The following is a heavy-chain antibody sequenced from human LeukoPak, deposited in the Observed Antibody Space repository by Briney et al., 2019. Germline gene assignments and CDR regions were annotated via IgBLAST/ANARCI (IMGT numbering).Heavy chain of an antibody. J-gene: IGHJ6*02. V-gene: IGHV3-30*18. CDR1: GFTFSSYG. Sequence: GGSLRLSCAASGFTFSSYGMHWVRQAPGKGLEWVAVISYDGSNKYYADSVKGRFTISRDNSKNTLYLQMNSLRAEDTAVYYCANEGAYYYYYGMDVWGQGTLVTVSS. CDR2: ISYDGSNK. CDR3: ANEGAYYYYYGMDV.